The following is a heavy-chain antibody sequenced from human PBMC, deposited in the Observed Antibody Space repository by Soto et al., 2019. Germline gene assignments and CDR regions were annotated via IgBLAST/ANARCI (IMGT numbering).Heavy chain of an antibody. D-gene: IGHD6-13*01. J-gene: IGHJ4*02. CDR3: ARDPLAAAGPRFVDY. Sequence: QVQLVESGGGVVQPGRSLRLSCAASGFTFSSYGMHWVRQAPGKGLEWVAVIWYDGSNKYYADSVKGRFTISRDNSKNTLYLQMNSLRAEDTAVYYSARDPLAAAGPRFVDYWGQGTLVTVSS. CDR2: IWYDGSNK. CDR1: GFTFSSYG. V-gene: IGHV3-33*01.